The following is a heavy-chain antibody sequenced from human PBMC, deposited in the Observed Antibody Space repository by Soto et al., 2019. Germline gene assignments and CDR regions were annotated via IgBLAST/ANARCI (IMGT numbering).Heavy chain of an antibody. D-gene: IGHD3-3*01. CDR1: ADSFSSYG. CDR2: IIPIFGTT. J-gene: IGHJ4*02. CDR3: ARVFPDGWVEPGVVRGYLDT. Sequence: QVQLVQSGAEVKEPGSAVKVSCKAPADSFSSYGISWVRQAPGQGLEWMGGIIPIFGTTNYAEKFQGRGTLPADESTNTAYMELSSLRSEDTALYYCARVFPDGWVEPGVVRGYLDTWGRGTLVTVSS. V-gene: IGHV1-69*01.